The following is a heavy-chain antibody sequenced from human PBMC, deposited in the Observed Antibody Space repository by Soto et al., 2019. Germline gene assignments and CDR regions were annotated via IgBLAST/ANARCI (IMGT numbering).Heavy chain of an antibody. CDR1: GGSFSGYY. D-gene: IGHD4-17*01. Sequence: QVQLQQWGAGLLKPSETLSLTCAVYGGSFSGYYWSWIRQPPGKGLEWNGEINHSGSTNYNPSLKSRVTISVDTSKNQFSLKLSSVTAADTAVYYCARVRLRWSLDYWGQGTLVTVSS. CDR3: ARVRLRWSLDY. J-gene: IGHJ4*02. V-gene: IGHV4-34*01. CDR2: INHSGST.